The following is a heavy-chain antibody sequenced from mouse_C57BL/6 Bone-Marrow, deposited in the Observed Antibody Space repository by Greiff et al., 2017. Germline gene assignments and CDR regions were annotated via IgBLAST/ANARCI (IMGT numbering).Heavy chain of an antibody. CDR1: GYTFTNYW. CDR2: IYPGGGYT. CDR3: AVYYSNYWYFDV. J-gene: IGHJ1*03. V-gene: IGHV1-63*01. Sequence: VKLLESGAELVRPGTSVKMSCKASGYTFTNYWIGWAKQRPGHGLEWIGDIYPGGGYTNYNEKFKGKATLTADKSSSTAYMQFSSLTSEDSAIYYCAVYYSNYWYFDVWGTGTTVTVSS. D-gene: IGHD2-5*01.